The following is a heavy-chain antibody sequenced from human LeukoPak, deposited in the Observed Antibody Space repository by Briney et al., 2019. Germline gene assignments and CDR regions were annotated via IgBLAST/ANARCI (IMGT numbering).Heavy chain of an antibody. CDR3: ARAAYSSTWYSRYFDL. CDR2: INWNGGST. Sequence: GGSLRLSCAASGFTFDDYGMSWVRQAPGKGLEWVSGINWNGGSTGYADSVKGRFTISRDNAKNALYLQMNSLRAGDTAVYYCARAAYSSTWYSRYFDLWGRGTLVTVSS. D-gene: IGHD6-13*01. CDR1: GFTFDDYG. J-gene: IGHJ2*01. V-gene: IGHV3-20*04.